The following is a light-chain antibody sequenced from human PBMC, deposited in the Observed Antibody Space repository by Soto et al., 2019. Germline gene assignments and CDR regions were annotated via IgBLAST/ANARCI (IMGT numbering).Light chain of an antibody. CDR2: GAS. CDR3: QQYHNWPPIT. Sequence: EIVLTQYPGTLSFPRLNRCPLXYQASQSVSTKLAWYQQKPGQAPRLLINGASTRATGVPARFSGWGSGTEFTLTISSLQSEDFAVYYCQQYHNWPPITFGQGTRLEIK. CDR1: QSVSTK. J-gene: IGKJ5*01. V-gene: IGKV3-15*01.